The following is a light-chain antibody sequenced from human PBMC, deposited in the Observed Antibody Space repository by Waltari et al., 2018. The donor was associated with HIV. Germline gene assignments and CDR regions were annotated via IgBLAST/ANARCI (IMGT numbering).Light chain of an antibody. Sequence: ELLMTQSPAPLSVSPGETGTLSCRASRDVASKLAWYQQKPGQAPRLLIYGASTRATGVPGRFSASGSGKNVTLTISRLQSEDFAIYYCQQYYDWWITFGQGTRLEIK. CDR1: RDVASK. CDR3: QQYYDWWIT. CDR2: GAS. J-gene: IGKJ5*01. V-gene: IGKV3-15*01.